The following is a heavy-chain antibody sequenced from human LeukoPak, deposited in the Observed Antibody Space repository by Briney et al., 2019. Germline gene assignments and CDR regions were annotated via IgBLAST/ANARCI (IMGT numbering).Heavy chain of an antibody. V-gene: IGHV4-39*01. Sequence: PSETLSLICTVSGDSISSNYYYWGWIRQSPGKGLEWIGSIDYSGTTYFNPSLKSRVTISVDTSKNQFSLKLTSVTAADTSIYYCARQWGDSGHPRMSDYWGQGILVTVSS. D-gene: IGHD1-26*01. CDR3: ARQWGDSGHPRMSDY. CDR2: IDYSGTT. CDR1: GDSISSNYYY. J-gene: IGHJ4*02.